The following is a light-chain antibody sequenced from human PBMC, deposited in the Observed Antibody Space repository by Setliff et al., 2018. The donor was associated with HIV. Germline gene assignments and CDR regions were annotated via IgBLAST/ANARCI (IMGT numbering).Light chain of an antibody. CDR3: CSNTGSNTYV. V-gene: IGLV2-23*01. J-gene: IGLJ1*01. CDR2: QAS. CDR1: RNDVGRYGL. Sequence: QSALTQPASVSGSPGQSITISCSGTRNDVGRYGLVSWYQQHPGKAPKLMIYQASRRPSGVSNRFSASKSGNTASLTISGLQAEDEADYYCCSNTGSNTYVFGTGTKVTVL.